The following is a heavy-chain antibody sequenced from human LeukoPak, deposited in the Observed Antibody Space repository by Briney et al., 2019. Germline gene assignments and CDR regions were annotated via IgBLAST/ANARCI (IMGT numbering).Heavy chain of an antibody. CDR1: VDSVSSNSAT. CDR3: ARATLGHQLAWFEP. J-gene: IGHJ5*02. V-gene: IGHV6-1*01. D-gene: IGHD6-13*01. Sequence: SQTLSLTCAISVDSVSSNSATWNWVRQSPSRRLEWQGRTYYGAKWYEDYAVSVKSRITINLDTSSNQFYLQLGFVTPDDTAVYYCARATLGHQLAWFEPWGQGTLGTVS. CDR2: TYYGAKWYE.